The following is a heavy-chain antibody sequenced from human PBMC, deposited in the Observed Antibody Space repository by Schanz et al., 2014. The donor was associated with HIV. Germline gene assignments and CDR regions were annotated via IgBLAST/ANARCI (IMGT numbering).Heavy chain of an antibody. Sequence: EVQLLESGGGVVQPGGSLRLSCAVSGFMYSDYWMSWVRQAPGKGLEWVATIKQDGSKKYYVDSVEGRFTISRDNGKNSLYLQMNSLRAEDAAVYYCAKDRITGTTGVPYYYYGMDVWGQGTTVTVSS. CDR1: GFMYSDYW. D-gene: IGHD1-7*01. CDR2: IKQDGSKK. V-gene: IGHV3-7*01. J-gene: IGHJ6*02. CDR3: AKDRITGTTGVPYYYYGMDV.